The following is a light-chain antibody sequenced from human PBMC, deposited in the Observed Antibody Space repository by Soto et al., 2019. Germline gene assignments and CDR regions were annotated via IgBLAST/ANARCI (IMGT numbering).Light chain of an antibody. CDR1: RSDVGGYNY. CDR2: DVS. V-gene: IGLV2-14*01. J-gene: IGLJ1*01. Sequence: QSALTQPASVSGSPGQSIAISCTGTRSDVGGYNYVSWYQQHPGKGPKLMIYDVSNRPSGFSNRFSGSKSGNTASLTISGLHAEDEADDYCSSYTSSGTYVFGTGTKLSVL. CDR3: SSYTSSGTYV.